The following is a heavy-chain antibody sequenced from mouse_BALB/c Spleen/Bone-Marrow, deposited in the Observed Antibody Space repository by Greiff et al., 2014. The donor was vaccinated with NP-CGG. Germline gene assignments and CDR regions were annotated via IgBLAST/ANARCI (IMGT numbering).Heavy chain of an antibody. CDR1: GYTFTSYW. Sequence: EVQLQQSGTVLARPGASVKMPCKASGYTFTSYWMHWVKQRPGQGLEWIGAIYPGNSDTSYNQKFKGKAKLTAVTSTSTAYMELSSLTNEDSAVYYCTRYYYRFSAWFAYWGQGTLVTVSA. CDR2: IYPGNSDT. J-gene: IGHJ3*01. D-gene: IGHD2-14*01. V-gene: IGHV1-5*01. CDR3: TRYYYRFSAWFAY.